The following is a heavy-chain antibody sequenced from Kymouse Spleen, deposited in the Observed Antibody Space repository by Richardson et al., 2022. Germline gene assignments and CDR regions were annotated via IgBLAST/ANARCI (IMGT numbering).Heavy chain of an antibody. CDR3: AISSTSPAIRGPHDAFDI. V-gene: IGHV3-30*18. CDR2: ISYDGSNK. Sequence: QVQLVESGGGVVQPGRSLRLSCAASGFTFSSYGMHWVRQAPGKGLEWVAVISYDGSNKYYADSVKGRFTISRDNSKNTLYLQMNSLRAEDTAVYYCAISSTSPAIRGPHDAFDIWGQGTMVTVSS. D-gene: IGHD2-2*02. J-gene: IGHJ3*02. CDR1: GFTFSSYG.